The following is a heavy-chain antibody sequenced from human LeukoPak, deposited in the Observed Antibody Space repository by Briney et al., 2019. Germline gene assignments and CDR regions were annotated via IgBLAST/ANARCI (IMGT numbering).Heavy chain of an antibody. V-gene: IGHV4-39*01. D-gene: IGHD2-15*01. J-gene: IGHJ4*02. CDR1: GGSISRSNYY. CDR2: IFYIGST. CDR3: ARQKGPRDITSLPLMDV. Sequence: PSETLSLTFSVSGGSISRSNYYGGWVRQPPGEWLEWVGSIFYIGSTYYNPSLKSRVTISVDTSRNHFSLRLSSVTAADTAVYYCARQKGPRDITSLPLMDVWGQGTLVTVSS.